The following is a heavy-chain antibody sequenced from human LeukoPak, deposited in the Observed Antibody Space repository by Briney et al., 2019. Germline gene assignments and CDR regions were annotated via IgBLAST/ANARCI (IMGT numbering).Heavy chain of an antibody. Sequence: SEALSLTCAVSGASISSSNYYWGWVRQSPGKGLEWIGNIYSSGNTYYNASLKSRVTMYIDTSKNQFSLKLSSVTAADTAMYYCAKSNGYGLIDYWGQGTLVTVSS. CDR2: IYSSGNT. D-gene: IGHD5-12*01. CDR1: GASISSSNYY. J-gene: IGHJ4*02. V-gene: IGHV4-39*01. CDR3: AKSNGYGLIDY.